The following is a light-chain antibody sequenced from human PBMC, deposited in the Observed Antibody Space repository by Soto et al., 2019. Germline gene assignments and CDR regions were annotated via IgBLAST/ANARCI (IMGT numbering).Light chain of an antibody. J-gene: IGKJ4*01. CDR1: QSISSW. CDR3: QQYSLFSLT. V-gene: IGKV1-5*03. Sequence: DIQMTQSPSTLSASVGDRVTITCRASQSISSWLAWYQQKPGKAPKLLIYKASTLESGVPSRFTGSGSGTEFTLTISSLQPDDFATYYCQQYSLFSLTFGGGTKVDIK. CDR2: KAS.